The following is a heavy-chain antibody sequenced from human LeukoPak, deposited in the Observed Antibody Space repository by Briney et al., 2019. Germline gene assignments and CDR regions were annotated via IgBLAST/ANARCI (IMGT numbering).Heavy chain of an antibody. CDR1: GYTFTIYG. J-gene: IGHJ4*02. CDR2: ISAYNGNT. Sequence: ASVKVSFKASGYTFTIYGISWVRQAPGQGLEWMGWISAYNGNTNYAQKLQGRVTMTTDTSTSTAYMELRSLRSDDTAVYYRARGVAATEGVSYWGQGTLVTVSS. D-gene: IGHD2-15*01. CDR3: ARGVAATEGVSY. V-gene: IGHV1-18*01.